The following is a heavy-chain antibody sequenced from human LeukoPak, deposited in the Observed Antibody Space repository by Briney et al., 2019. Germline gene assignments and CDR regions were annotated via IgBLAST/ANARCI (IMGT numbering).Heavy chain of an antibody. V-gene: IGHV4-39*07. CDR3: ARDRSSWYINYGMDV. J-gene: IGHJ6*02. Sequence: SETLSLTCTVSGGSISSSSYYWGWIRQPPGKGLEWIGSIYYSGSTYYNPSLKSRVTISVDTSKNQFSLKLSSVTAADTAVYYCARDRSSWYINYGMDVWGQGTTVTVSS. D-gene: IGHD6-13*01. CDR1: GGSISSSSYY. CDR2: IYYSGST.